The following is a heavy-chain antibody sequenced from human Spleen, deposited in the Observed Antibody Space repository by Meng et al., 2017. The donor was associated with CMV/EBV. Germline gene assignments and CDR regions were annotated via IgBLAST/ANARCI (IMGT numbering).Heavy chain of an antibody. Sequence: GESLKISCAASGFTFSSYWMHWVRQAPGKGLVWVSRINSDGSSTSYADSVKGRFTISRDNAKNTLYLQMNSLRAEDTAVYYCAKSLGYCSSTSCLLDDWFDPWGQGTLVTVSS. CDR2: INSDGSST. D-gene: IGHD2-2*01. CDR1: GFTFSSYW. J-gene: IGHJ5*02. V-gene: IGHV3-74*01. CDR3: AKSLGYCSSTSCLLDDWFDP.